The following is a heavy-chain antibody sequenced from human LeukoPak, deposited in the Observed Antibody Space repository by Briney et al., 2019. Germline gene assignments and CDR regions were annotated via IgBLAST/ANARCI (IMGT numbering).Heavy chain of an antibody. CDR3: TRDRSRAEDD. Sequence: PGGSLRLSSAASGFTFSGHWMSWVSQAPGKGLEWVANINQGGSDKYYVDSVKGRFTISRDNANNLLYLQMNSLRGEDTAVYYCTRDRSRAEDDWGQGTLVTVSS. V-gene: IGHV3-7*01. J-gene: IGHJ4*02. CDR1: GFTFSGHW. CDR2: INQGGSDK. D-gene: IGHD1-14*01.